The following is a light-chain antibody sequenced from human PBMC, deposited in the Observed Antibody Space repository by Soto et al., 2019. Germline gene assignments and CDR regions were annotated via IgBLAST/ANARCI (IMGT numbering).Light chain of an antibody. CDR2: DAS. CDR3: QQYNNWPPST. CDR1: QSLSSGY. V-gene: IGKV3-20*01. J-gene: IGKJ1*01. Sequence: EIVLTQSPGTLSLSPGERVTLSCRASQSLSSGYLAWYQQKFGQAPRLLIYDASRRATGIPERFSGSGSGTEFTLTISSLQSEDFAVYYCQQYNNWPPSTFGQGTKVDIK.